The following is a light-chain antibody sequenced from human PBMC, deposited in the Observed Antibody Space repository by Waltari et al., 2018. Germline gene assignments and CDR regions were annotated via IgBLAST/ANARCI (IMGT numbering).Light chain of an antibody. CDR2: EDN. CDR3: QSYDITNWV. CDR1: GGSIASNY. V-gene: IGLV6-57*04. Sequence: NFMLTQPHSVSESPGKTVTISCTRSGGSIASNYVQWYQQRPGSAPTTVIYEDNLRPPGVPDRFSCSVDSSSNSASLTISGLRTDDEADYYCQSYDITNWVFGGGTKLTVL. J-gene: IGLJ3*02.